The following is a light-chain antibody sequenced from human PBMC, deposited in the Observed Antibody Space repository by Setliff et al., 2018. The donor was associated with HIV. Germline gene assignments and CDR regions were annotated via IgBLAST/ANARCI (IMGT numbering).Light chain of an antibody. J-gene: IGLJ1*01. CDR2: EVN. Sequence: LTQPPSVSGSPGQSVTISCTGTSSDVGSYDRVSWYQQPPGTAPKLMIYEVNNRPSGVPDRFSGSKSGNTASLTISGLQAEDEADYYCSSYTSISTYVFGTGTKVTVL. CDR3: SSYTSISTYV. V-gene: IGLV2-18*02. CDR1: SSDVGSYDR.